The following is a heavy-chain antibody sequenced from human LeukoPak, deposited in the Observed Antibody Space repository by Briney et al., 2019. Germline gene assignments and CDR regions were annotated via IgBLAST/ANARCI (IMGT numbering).Heavy chain of an antibody. Sequence: ASVKVSCKASGYTFTGYYIHWVRQAPGQGLEWMGWINPSSGGINYAQKFQGRVTMTRDTSISTAYMELSRLRSDDTAVYYCARELNYDSSGYYFDYWGQGTLVTVSS. CDR3: ARELNYDSSGYYFDY. CDR1: GYTFTGYY. J-gene: IGHJ4*02. V-gene: IGHV1-2*02. CDR2: INPSSGGI. D-gene: IGHD3-22*01.